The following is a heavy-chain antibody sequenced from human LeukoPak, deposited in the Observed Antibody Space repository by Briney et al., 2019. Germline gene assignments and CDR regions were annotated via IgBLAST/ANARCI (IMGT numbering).Heavy chain of an antibody. Sequence: SETLSLTCTVSGGSISSGGYYWSWIRQHPGKGLEWIGYIYYSGSTYYNPSLKSRVTISVDTSKNQFSLKLSSVTAADTAVYYCARDKWTAVAHYCYYYGMDVWGQGTTVTVSS. V-gene: IGHV4-31*03. D-gene: IGHD6-19*01. J-gene: IGHJ6*02. CDR2: IYYSGST. CDR1: GGSISSGGYY. CDR3: ARDKWTAVAHYCYYYGMDV.